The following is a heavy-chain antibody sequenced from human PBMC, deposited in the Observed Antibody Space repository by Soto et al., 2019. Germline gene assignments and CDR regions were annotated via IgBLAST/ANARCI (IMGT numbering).Heavy chain of an antibody. D-gene: IGHD3-10*01. CDR1: GYTFTSYD. Sequence: QVQLVQSGAEVKKPGASVKVSCKTSGYTFTSYDITWVRQATGQGLEWMGWMNHNSGNTGYAQKFQGRVTMTRNTSISTAYMELSSLRSEDTAVYYCARAAEGRGAFDIWGQGTMVTVSS. J-gene: IGHJ3*02. CDR2: MNHNSGNT. CDR3: ARAAEGRGAFDI. V-gene: IGHV1-8*01.